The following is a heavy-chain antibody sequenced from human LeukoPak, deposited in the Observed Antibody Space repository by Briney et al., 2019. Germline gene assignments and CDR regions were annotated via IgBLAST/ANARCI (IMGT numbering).Heavy chain of an antibody. D-gene: IGHD2-2*01. CDR2: ICYSGST. V-gene: IGHV4-39*01. J-gene: IGHJ4*02. CDR1: GGSISSSSYY. CDR3: ARGYCSSTSCYVVVGPLRYFDY. Sequence: SETLSFNCTVSGGSISSSSYYWGWIRQPLGKVVEWIGSICYSGSTYYIPCLMSRVTISFDTSKNLFSLNLRSVDAAVTAVAYCARGYCSSTSCYVVVGPLRYFDYWGQGTLVTVSS.